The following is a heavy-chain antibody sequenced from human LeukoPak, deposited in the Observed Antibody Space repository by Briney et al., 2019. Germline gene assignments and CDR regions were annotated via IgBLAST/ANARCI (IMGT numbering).Heavy chain of an antibody. J-gene: IGHJ5*01. CDR3: ARDRGNSDPGDWFNS. D-gene: IGHD4-23*01. CDR1: GFTFSDYY. CDR2: ISGSGSTV. V-gene: IGHV3-11*01. Sequence: GGSLRLSCAASGFTFSDYYMSWIRQAPGKGLEWVSYISGSGSTVYYAASVRGRFTISRDNAKNSLFLQMNSLRAEDTAVYYCARDRGNSDPGDWFNSWGQGTLVTVSS.